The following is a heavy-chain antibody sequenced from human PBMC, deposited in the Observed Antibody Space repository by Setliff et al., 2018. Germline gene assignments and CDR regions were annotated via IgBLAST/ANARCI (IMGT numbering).Heavy chain of an antibody. CDR3: ARRPGYSSGPFDY. J-gene: IGHJ4*02. CDR1: GYSFTSYW. V-gene: IGHV5-51*01. Sequence: PGESLKISCKGSGYSFTSYWIGWVRQMPGKGLEWMGIIFPGNSDTRYSPSFQVQVTISADKSISTAYLQWSSLKASDTAMYYCARRPGYSSGPFDYWGQGTLVTVSS. CDR2: IFPGNSDT. D-gene: IGHD6-19*01.